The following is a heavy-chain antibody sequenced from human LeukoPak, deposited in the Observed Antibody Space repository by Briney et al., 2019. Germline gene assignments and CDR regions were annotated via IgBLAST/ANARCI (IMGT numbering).Heavy chain of an antibody. D-gene: IGHD6-19*01. CDR1: GFTLSSYG. Sequence: PGGSLRLSCAASGFTLSSYGMHWVRQAPGKGLEWVAFIRYDGSNKYYADSVKGRFTISRDNSKNTLYLQMNSLRAEDTAVYYCAKDGSGWPDYYYYYMDVWGKGTTVTVSS. CDR2: IRYDGSNK. CDR3: AKDGSGWPDYYYYYMDV. J-gene: IGHJ6*03. V-gene: IGHV3-30*02.